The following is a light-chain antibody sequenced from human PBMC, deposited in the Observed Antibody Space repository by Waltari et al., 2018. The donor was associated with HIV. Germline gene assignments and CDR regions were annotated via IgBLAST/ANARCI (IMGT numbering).Light chain of an antibody. V-gene: IGKV2-28*01. CDR1: QSLLHSNGYNY. Sequence: DMVMTQSPLSLPVTPGEPASISCRSSQSLLHSNGYNYLDWYLQKPVQSPQLLIYLGSNRASGVPDRFSGSGSGTDFTLKISRVEAEDVGVYYCMQALQTPYTFGLGTKLQIK. CDR2: LGS. CDR3: MQALQTPYT. J-gene: IGKJ2*01.